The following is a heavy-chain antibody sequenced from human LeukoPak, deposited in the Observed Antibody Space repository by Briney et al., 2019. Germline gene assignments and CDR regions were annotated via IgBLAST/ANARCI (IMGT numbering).Heavy chain of an antibody. Sequence: GGSLRLSCAASGFTFSSYSMNWVRQAPGKGLEWVSSISSSSSYIYYADSVKGRFTISRDNAKNSLYLQMNSLRAEDTAVYYCARDESYMVPVVNDAFDIWGQGTMVTVSS. D-gene: IGHD3-22*01. CDR3: ARDESYMVPVVNDAFDI. CDR2: ISSSSSYI. V-gene: IGHV3-21*04. J-gene: IGHJ3*02. CDR1: GFTFSSYS.